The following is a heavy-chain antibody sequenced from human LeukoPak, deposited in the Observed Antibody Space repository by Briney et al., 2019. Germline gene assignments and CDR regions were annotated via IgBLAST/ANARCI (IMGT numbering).Heavy chain of an antibody. J-gene: IGHJ4*02. CDR1: GYSFSSGYY. V-gene: IGHV4-38-2*01. Sequence: SETLSLTCAVSGYSFSSGYYWGWIRQLPGKGLEWIGSIYHSGSTYYNPSLKSRVTISVDTSKNQFSLKLSSVTAADTAVYYCARSPDIIVVPAAYFDYWGQGTLLTVSS. D-gene: IGHD2-2*01. CDR3: ARSPDIIVVPAAYFDY. CDR2: IYHSGST.